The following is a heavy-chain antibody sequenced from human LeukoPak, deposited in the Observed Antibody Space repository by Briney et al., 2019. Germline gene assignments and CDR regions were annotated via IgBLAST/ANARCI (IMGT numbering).Heavy chain of an antibody. D-gene: IGHD4-17*01. J-gene: IGHJ4*02. CDR3: ARTTTVSFDY. V-gene: IGHV1-18*01. Sequence: ASVKVSCEASGYTFTNYGISWVRQAPGQGLEWMGWISTYNGNNNYAQKFQGRATMTKDISTSTAYMELRSLTSDDTAAYYCARTTTVSFDYWGQGTLVTVSS. CDR2: ISTYNGNN. CDR1: GYTFTNYG.